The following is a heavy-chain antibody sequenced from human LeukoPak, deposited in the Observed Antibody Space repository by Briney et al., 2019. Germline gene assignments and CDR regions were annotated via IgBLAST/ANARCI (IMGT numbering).Heavy chain of an antibody. D-gene: IGHD4-17*01. CDR2: ISYDGSNK. CDR3: ARDPSSRPGYGDQPTHNHYFDY. J-gene: IGHJ4*02. CDR1: GFTFSSYA. Sequence: PGGSLRLSCAASGFTFSSYAMHWVRQAPGKGLEWVAVISYDGSNKYYADSVKGRFTISRDNSKNTLYLQMNSLRAEDTAVYYCARDPSSRPGYGDQPTHNHYFDYWGQGTLVTVSS. V-gene: IGHV3-30-3*01.